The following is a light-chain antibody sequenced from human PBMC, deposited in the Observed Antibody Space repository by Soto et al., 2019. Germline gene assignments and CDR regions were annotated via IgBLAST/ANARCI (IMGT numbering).Light chain of an antibody. CDR3: QPYGSSVT. CDR1: QSVSNNY. Sequence: EIVLTQSPGTLSLSPGERATLSCRSSQSVSNNYLAWYQQKPGQAPRLRIYGASNRATGIPDMFSGSGSGTDFNLTISRLENEDFAVYYCQPYGSSVTFGQGTEVDIK. CDR2: GAS. J-gene: IGKJ1*01. V-gene: IGKV3-20*01.